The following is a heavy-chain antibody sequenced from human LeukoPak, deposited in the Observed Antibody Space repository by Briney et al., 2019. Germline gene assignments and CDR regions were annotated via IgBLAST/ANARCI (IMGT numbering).Heavy chain of an antibody. Sequence: SETLSLTCTVSGGSISSYYWSWIRQPPGEGLEWIGYIYYSGSTNYNPSLKSRVTTSVDTSKNQFSLKLSSVTAADTAVYYCARTLTGGNFDYWGQGTLVTVSS. D-gene: IGHD7-27*01. V-gene: IGHV4-59*08. CDR3: ARTLTGGNFDY. J-gene: IGHJ4*02. CDR2: IYYSGST. CDR1: GGSISSYY.